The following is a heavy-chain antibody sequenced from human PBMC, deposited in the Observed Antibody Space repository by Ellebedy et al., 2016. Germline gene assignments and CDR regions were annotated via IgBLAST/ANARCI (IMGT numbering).Heavy chain of an antibody. J-gene: IGHJ4*02. V-gene: IGHV3-23*01. CDR3: VTPGGYVGAFDQ. D-gene: IGHD6-13*01. CDR1: GFTFSSYA. CDR2: ISGNPDHT. Sequence: GESLKISCEASGFTFSSYAMSWVRQAPGKGLEWVSGISGNPDHTYYADSVKGRFIISRDNSKNTLLLQMNSLRVEDTAVYYCVTPGGYVGAFDQWGQGTLVIVSS.